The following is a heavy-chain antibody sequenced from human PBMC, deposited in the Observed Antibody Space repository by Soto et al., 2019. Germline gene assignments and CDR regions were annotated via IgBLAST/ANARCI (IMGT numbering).Heavy chain of an antibody. D-gene: IGHD6-13*01. CDR3: AREGIAAAGLPSFDY. CDR1: GFTFSSYA. CDR2: ISYDGSNK. J-gene: IGHJ4*02. V-gene: IGHV3-30-3*01. Sequence: QVQLVESGGGVVQPGRSLRLSCAASGFTFSSYAMHWVRQAPGKGLEWVAGISYDGSNKYYADSVKGRFTISRDNSKNTLYLQMNSLRAEDTAVYYCAREGIAAAGLPSFDYWGQGTLVTVSS.